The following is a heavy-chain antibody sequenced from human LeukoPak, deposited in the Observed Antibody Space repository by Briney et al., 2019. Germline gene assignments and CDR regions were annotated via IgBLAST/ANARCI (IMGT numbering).Heavy chain of an antibody. D-gene: IGHD6-13*01. CDR1: GFTFTSYC. V-gene: IGHV3-7*01. CDR2: IKQDGSDK. Sequence: GGSLRLSCAASGFTFTSYCMSWGRQAPGKGLEWVANIKQDGSDKYYVDSVKGRFTISRDNAKNSLYLQMNSLRAEDTAVYYCAREPGIAAAGGSPHNWFDPWGQGTLVTVSS. J-gene: IGHJ5*02. CDR3: AREPGIAAAGGSPHNWFDP.